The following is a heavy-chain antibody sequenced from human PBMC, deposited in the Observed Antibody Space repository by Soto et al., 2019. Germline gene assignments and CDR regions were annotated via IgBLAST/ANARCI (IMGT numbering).Heavy chain of an antibody. CDR3: ASFKLR. CDR1: GFTFNTYG. V-gene: IGHV3-23*01. CDR2: VDGGGGST. J-gene: IGHJ4*02. D-gene: IGHD2-15*01. Sequence: EVQLLDSGGGLVQPGGSLRLTCAASGFTFNTYGINWVRQAPGKGLEWVSSVDGGGGSTHYADSVRGRFTISRDISKSTVYLQMNSLRAEDSALYYCASFKLRWGQGTLVTVSS.